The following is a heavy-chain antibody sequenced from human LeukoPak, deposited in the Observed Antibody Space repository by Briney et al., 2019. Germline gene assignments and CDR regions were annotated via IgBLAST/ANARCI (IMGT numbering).Heavy chain of an antibody. CDR3: AKDLKEGFCSTTSCYGIDS. J-gene: IGHJ4*02. CDR1: GFTFRNYA. CDR2: ISGAGYNT. Sequence: GGSLRLSCAGSGFTFRNYAMSWGRQAPGKGLEWVSAISGAGYNTYYADSVKGRFTLSRDNSKNTLFLQMNSLRAEDTALYYCAKDLKEGFCSTTSCYGIDSWGQGTLVTVSS. D-gene: IGHD2-2*01. V-gene: IGHV3-23*01.